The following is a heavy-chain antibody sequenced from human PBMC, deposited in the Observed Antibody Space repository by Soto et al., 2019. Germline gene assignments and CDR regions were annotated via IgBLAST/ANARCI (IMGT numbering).Heavy chain of an antibody. Sequence: QVQLVESGGGVVQPGRSLRVSCAASGVTFSSHGMHWVRQAPGKGLEWVAVIWYDGSNKYYGESVKGRFIISRDNSKNTVDLQMNSLRAEDTAIYYCARWGPDKVLDYWGQGTLVTVSS. CDR3: ARWGPDKVLDY. J-gene: IGHJ4*02. CDR1: GVTFSSHG. D-gene: IGHD3-16*01. CDR2: IWYDGSNK. V-gene: IGHV3-33*01.